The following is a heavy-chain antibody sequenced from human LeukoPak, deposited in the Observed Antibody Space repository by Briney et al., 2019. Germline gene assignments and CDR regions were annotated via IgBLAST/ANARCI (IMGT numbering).Heavy chain of an antibody. CDR1: GFTFSDYW. V-gene: IGHV3-7*01. CDR2: IKQDGSEK. D-gene: IGHD3-22*01. J-gene: IGHJ4*02. CDR3: ARKGGYSSGYYY. Sequence: GGSLRLSCAASGFTFSDYWMTWVRQAPGKGLEWVSNIKQDGSEKDYVDSVKGRFTISRDNAKNSLYLQMDRLRVEDTAVYYCARKGGYSSGYYYWGQGTLVTVSS.